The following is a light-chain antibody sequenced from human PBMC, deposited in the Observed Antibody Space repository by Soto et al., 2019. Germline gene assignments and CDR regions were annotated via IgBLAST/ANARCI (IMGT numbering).Light chain of an antibody. Sequence: QSALTQPASVSGSPGQSITISCTGTSSDVGAYNFVSWYQQHPGRAPKLLISTVNSRPSGVSNRFSGSKSGNTASLTISRLQAEDEADYYCISYTTRGTLWVFGGGTKLTVL. V-gene: IGLV2-14*01. J-gene: IGLJ3*02. CDR2: TVN. CDR1: SSDVGAYNF. CDR3: ISYTTRGTLWV.